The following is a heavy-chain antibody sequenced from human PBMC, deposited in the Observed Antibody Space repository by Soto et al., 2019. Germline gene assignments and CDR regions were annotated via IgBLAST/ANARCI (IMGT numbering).Heavy chain of an antibody. CDR2: IIPILGIA. CDR3: ARGRGGYRVGYYYYGMXV. D-gene: IGHD2-15*01. V-gene: IGHV1-69*02. J-gene: IGHJ6*02. CDR1: GGTFSSYT. Sequence: SVKVSCKASGGTFSSYTISWVRQAPGQGLEWMGRIIPILGIANYAQKFQGRVTITADKSTSTAYMELSSLRSEDTAVYYCARGRGGYRVGYYYYGMXVWGQGTTVTVSS.